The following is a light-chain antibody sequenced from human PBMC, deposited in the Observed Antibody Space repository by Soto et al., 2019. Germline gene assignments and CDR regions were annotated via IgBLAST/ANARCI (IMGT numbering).Light chain of an antibody. CDR2: EVS. CDR1: GGDVGGYNY. Sequence: QSALTQPASVSGSPGQSITISCTGTGGDVGGYNYVSWYQQHPGKAPKLIIYEVSNRPSGVSNRFSGSKSGNTASLTISGLQAEDETDYYCTSWTSSSTVAFGGGTKLTVL. V-gene: IGLV2-14*01. CDR3: TSWTSSSTVA. J-gene: IGLJ2*01.